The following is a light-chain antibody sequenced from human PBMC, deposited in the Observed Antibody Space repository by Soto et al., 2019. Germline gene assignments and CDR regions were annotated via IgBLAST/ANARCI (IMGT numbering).Light chain of an antibody. CDR1: QSVNDK. J-gene: IGKJ5*01. V-gene: IGKV3-15*01. CDR3: QQYKNWPL. Sequence: EVVMTQSPSTLSVSTGERATLSCRASQSVNDKVAWFQQKPGQAPRLLIIGASTTATGIPARFSGSGSGTEFTLTMSSLQSEDFAVYYCQQYKNWPLFGQGTRLEIK. CDR2: GAS.